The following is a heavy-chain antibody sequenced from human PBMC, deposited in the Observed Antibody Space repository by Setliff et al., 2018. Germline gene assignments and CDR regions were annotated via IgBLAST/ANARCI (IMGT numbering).Heavy chain of an antibody. CDR2: IYHSGST. J-gene: IGHJ4*02. CDR3: ARQPEGGYYDSSGYYGMAPYYFDY. V-gene: IGHV4-38-2*01. D-gene: IGHD3-22*01. Sequence: SETLSLTCAVSGYSISSGYYWGWIRQPPGKGLEWIGSIYHSGSTYYNPSPKSRVTISVDTSKNQFSLKLSSVTAADTAVYYCARQPEGGYYDSSGYYGMAPYYFDYWGQGTLVTVSS. CDR1: GYSISSGYY.